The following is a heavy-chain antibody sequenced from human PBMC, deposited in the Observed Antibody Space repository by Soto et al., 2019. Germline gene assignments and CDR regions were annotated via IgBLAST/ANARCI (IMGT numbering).Heavy chain of an antibody. CDR1: EGTVSTYT. CDR3: SIGTWSAETFDV. CDR2: IIPMLTVR. J-gene: IGHJ3*01. D-gene: IGHD2-2*01. V-gene: IGHV1-69*02. Sequence: QVHLVQSGAEVKKPGSSVKVSCKATEGTVSTYTLIWVRQAPGQGLEWMGRIIPMLTVRNSAQKFQDRVTLTADKSTSTAFMELTSLTSDDTAVSYCSIGTWSAETFDVWGQGTMVTVSS.